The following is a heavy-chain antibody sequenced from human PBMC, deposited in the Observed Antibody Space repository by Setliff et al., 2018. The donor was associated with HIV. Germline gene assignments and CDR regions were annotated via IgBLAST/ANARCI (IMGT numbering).Heavy chain of an antibody. J-gene: IGHJ4*02. CDR2: VYYSGST. V-gene: IGHV4-39*07. D-gene: IGHD1-20*01. Sequence: PSETLSLTCTVSGGSVSSGGYFWNWIRQSPTKGLEWIGCVYYSGSTYYNPSLKSRVTISVDTSKNQFSLKLSSVTAADTAVYYCATWGRNNWNYFSYWGQGTLVTVSS. CDR3: ATWGRNNWNYFSY. CDR1: GGSVSSGGYF.